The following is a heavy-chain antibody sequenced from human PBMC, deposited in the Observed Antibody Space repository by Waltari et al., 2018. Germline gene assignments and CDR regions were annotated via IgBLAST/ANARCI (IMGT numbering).Heavy chain of an antibody. CDR1: GLTFSSYG. V-gene: IGHV3-7*01. D-gene: IGHD6-13*01. CDR3: ARRIYSSSWYYFDY. CDR2: IKQDGSEK. J-gene: IGHJ4*02. Sequence: EVQLVESGGGLVQPGGSLRLSCAASGLTFSSYGMSRVRQATGKGLEWVVNIKQDGSEKYYVDSVKGRFTISRDNAKNSLYLQMNSLRAEDTAVYYCARRIYSSSWYYFDYWGQGTLVTVSS.